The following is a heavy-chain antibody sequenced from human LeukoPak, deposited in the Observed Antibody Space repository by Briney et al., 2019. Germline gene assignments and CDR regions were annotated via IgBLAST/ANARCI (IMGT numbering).Heavy chain of an antibody. CDR2: ISGGGTRT. CDR3: AKGHSEDGTGFDF. CDR1: GLTFSSYA. V-gene: IGHV3-23*01. D-gene: IGHD1-1*01. J-gene: IGHJ4*02. Sequence: GGSLRLSCAVSGLTFSSYAMSWVRQAPGKGLERVSAISGGGTRTYYADSVKGRVTISRDNSKNTLYVQMNSLRAEDTAVYYCAKGHSEDGTGFDFWGQGTLVTVSS.